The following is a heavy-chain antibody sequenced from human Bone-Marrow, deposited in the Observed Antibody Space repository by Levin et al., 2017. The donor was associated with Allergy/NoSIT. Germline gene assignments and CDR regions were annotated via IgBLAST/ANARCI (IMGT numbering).Heavy chain of an antibody. CDR2: ISGYNGNT. Sequence: ASVKVSCKASGYSFVTFGISWVRQAPGQGLEWMGWISGYNGNTEYAQKFQGRVTLTTETSTSTAYLELRSLTSDDTAVYYCGKDSIRGFCRGDDCKPYFDYWGQGTLVTVSS. CDR1: GYSFVTFG. V-gene: IGHV1-18*01. CDR3: GKDSIRGFCRGDDCKPYFDY. D-gene: IGHD2-21*02. J-gene: IGHJ4*02.